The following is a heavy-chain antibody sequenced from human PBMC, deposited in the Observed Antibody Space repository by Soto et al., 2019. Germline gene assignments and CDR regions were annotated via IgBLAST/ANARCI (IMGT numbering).Heavy chain of an antibody. Sequence: GGSLRLSCAASGSTFSSYAMSWVRQAPGKGLEWVSAISGSGGSTYYADSVKGRFTISRDNSRNTLYLQMNSLRAEDTAVYYCAKSQYGDPVGAFDIWGQGTMVTVSS. V-gene: IGHV3-23*01. D-gene: IGHD4-17*01. J-gene: IGHJ3*02. CDR3: AKSQYGDPVGAFDI. CDR1: GSTFSSYA. CDR2: ISGSGGST.